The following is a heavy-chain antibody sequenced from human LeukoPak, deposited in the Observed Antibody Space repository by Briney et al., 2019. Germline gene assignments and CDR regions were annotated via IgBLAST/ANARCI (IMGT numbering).Heavy chain of an antibody. CDR1: GFTFSSYG. CDR2: ISYDGSSK. D-gene: IGHD5-24*01. Sequence: PGGSLRLSCAGSGFTFSSYGMHWVRQAPGKGLEWVAVISYDGSSKYYADSVKGRFTISRDNSKNTLYLQMNSLRAEDTAVYYCAKDREMATMGGDDYWGQGTQVTVSS. CDR3: AKDREMATMGGDDY. J-gene: IGHJ4*02. V-gene: IGHV3-30*18.